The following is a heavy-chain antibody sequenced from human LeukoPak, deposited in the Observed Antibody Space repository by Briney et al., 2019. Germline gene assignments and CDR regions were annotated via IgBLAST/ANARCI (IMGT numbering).Heavy chain of an antibody. CDR3: ARDRGPVAGLFDY. Sequence: PSETLSLTCTVSGGSISSSSYYWGWIRQPPGKGLEWIGSIYYSGSTYYNPSLKSRVTISVDTSKNQFSLKLSSVTAADTAVYYCARDRGPVAGLFDYWGQGTLVTVSS. CDR2: IYYSGST. CDR1: GGSISSSSYY. D-gene: IGHD6-19*01. J-gene: IGHJ4*02. V-gene: IGHV4-39*07.